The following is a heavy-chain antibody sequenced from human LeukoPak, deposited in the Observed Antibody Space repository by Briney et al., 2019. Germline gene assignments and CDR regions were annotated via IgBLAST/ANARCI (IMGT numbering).Heavy chain of an antibody. CDR1: GGSISSGGYY. CDR3: ARGPGIAAAGLDY. Sequence: PSETLSLTCTVSGGSISSGGYYWSWIRQPPGKGLEWIGYIYHSGSTYYNPSLKSRVTISVDRSKNQFSLKLSSVTAADTAVYYCARGPGIAAAGLDYWGQGTLVTVSS. J-gene: IGHJ4*02. D-gene: IGHD6-13*01. V-gene: IGHV4-30-2*01. CDR2: IYHSGST.